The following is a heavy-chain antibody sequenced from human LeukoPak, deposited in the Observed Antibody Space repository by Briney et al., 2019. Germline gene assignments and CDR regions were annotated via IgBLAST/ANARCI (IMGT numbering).Heavy chain of an antibody. CDR1: GFTFSGYA. Sequence: GGSLRLSCAGSGFTFSGYAMTWVRQAPGKGLEWVSSISGSGGSTYYADSVKGRFTISRDNSKNTVYVQMNSLRAEDTAIYYCAKDRDASCYNIFDYWGQGTLVTVSS. D-gene: IGHD2-2*02. CDR2: ISGSGGST. V-gene: IGHV3-23*01. J-gene: IGHJ4*02. CDR3: AKDRDASCYNIFDY.